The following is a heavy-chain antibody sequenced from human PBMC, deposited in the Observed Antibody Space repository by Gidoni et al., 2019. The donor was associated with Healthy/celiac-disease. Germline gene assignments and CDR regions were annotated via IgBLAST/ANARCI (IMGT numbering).Heavy chain of an antibody. CDR1: ALTFSSYV. Sequence: QVQLVESGGGVVQPGRSLRLSCAASALTFSSYVMHWVRQAPGKGLEWVAVISYDGSNKYYADSVKGRFTISRDNSKNTLYLQMNSLRAEDTAVYYCAKVLYSSSSGEGYYYYGMDVWGQGTTVTVSS. J-gene: IGHJ6*02. CDR3: AKVLYSSSSGEGYYYYGMDV. D-gene: IGHD6-6*01. CDR2: ISYDGSNK. V-gene: IGHV3-30*18.